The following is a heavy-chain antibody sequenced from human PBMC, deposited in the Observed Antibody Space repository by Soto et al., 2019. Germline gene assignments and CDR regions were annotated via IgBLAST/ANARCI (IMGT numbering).Heavy chain of an antibody. D-gene: IGHD3-10*01. V-gene: IGHV1-24*01. Sequence: ASVKVSRKVSGYTLTELSMHWVRQAPGKGLEWMGGFDPEDGETIYAQKFQGRVTMTEDTSTDTAYMELSSLRSEDTAVYYCATPRGYYYGSGSYYIFDYWGQGTLVTVSS. J-gene: IGHJ4*02. CDR3: ATPRGYYYGSGSYYIFDY. CDR1: GYTLTELS. CDR2: FDPEDGET.